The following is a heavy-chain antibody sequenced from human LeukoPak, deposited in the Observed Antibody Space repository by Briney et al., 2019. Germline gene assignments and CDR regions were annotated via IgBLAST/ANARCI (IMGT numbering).Heavy chain of an antibody. CDR3: ARDRSLGELTTESPSFDS. J-gene: IGHJ4*02. D-gene: IGHD3-16*01. V-gene: IGHV4-30-2*01. CDR2: IYHSGST. CDR1: GGSISSGGYY. Sequence: SETLSLTCTVSGGSISSGGYYWSWIRQPPGKGLEWIGYIYHSGSTYYNPSLKSRVTISVDRSKNQFSLKLSSVTAADTAVYYCARDRSLGELTTESPSFDSWGQGTLVTVSS.